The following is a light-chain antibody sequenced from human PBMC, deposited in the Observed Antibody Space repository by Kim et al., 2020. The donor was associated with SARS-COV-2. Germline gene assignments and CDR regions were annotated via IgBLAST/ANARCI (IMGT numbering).Light chain of an antibody. Sequence: IVMTQSPATLSVSPGERVTLSCRASQSVKNNLAWYQQRPGQAPRLLIYGASTRATAISARFSGSGSGTEFTLTIRSLQSADLAVYYCQQYNDWPLLTFGGGTQVDIK. V-gene: IGKV3-15*01. CDR3: QQYNDWPLLT. J-gene: IGKJ4*01. CDR1: QSVKNN. CDR2: GAS.